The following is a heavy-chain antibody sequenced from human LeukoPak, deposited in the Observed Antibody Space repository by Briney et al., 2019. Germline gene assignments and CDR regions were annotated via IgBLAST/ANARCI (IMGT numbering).Heavy chain of an antibody. V-gene: IGHV3-30*18. J-gene: IGHJ6*02. D-gene: IGHD3-10*01. CDR3: TKAAAGSGDYGMDV. CDR2: ISHDGSNY. CDR1: GFSFINYG. Sequence: GGSLRLSCAASGFSFINYGMHWVRQAPGKGREWVASISHDGSNYYYADSVEGRFTISRDNSRNTLYLELNSLKVEDTAVFYCTKAAAGSGDYGMDVWGQGTTVTV.